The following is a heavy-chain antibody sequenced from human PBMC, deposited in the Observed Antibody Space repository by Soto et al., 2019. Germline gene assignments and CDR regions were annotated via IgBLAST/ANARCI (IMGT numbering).Heavy chain of an antibody. V-gene: IGHV4-34*01. Sequence: SETLSLTCAVYGGSFSGYSWNWIGQPPGKGLEWIGEINHSGGTNYNPSLKSRVNISVDTSKNQFSLRLSSVTAAATAVYYCARGRGYCSGGSCYPNAFDIWGQGTVVTVSS. CDR3: ARGRGYCSGGSCYPNAFDI. CDR2: INHSGGT. D-gene: IGHD2-15*01. CDR1: GGSFSGYS. J-gene: IGHJ3*02.